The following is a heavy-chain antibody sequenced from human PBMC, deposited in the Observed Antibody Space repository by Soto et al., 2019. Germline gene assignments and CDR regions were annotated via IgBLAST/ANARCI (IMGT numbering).Heavy chain of an antibody. J-gene: IGHJ4*02. D-gene: IGHD1-7*01. Sequence: GGSLRLSCAASGFTFSSYAMHWVRQAPGKGLEWVAVISYDGSNKYYADSVKGRFTISRDNSKNTLYLQMNSLRAEDTAVYYCARRGLGGELIFFGWGQGTLVTVSS. CDR1: GFTFSSYA. V-gene: IGHV3-30-3*01. CDR2: ISYDGSNK. CDR3: ARRGLGGELIFFG.